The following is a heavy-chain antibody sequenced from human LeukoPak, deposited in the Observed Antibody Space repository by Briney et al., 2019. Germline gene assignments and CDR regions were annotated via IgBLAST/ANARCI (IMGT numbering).Heavy chain of an antibody. CDR1: GYTFTSYD. V-gene: IGHV1-8*01. J-gene: IGHJ4*02. CDR2: MNPNSGNT. CDR3: AREGQSPGVATVTSFDY. Sequence: EASVKVSCKASGYTFTSYDINWVRQATGQGLEWMGWMNPNSGNTGYAQKFQGRVTMTRNTSISTAYMELSSLRSEDTAVYYCAREGQSPGVATVTSFDYWGQGTLVTVSS. D-gene: IGHD5-12*01.